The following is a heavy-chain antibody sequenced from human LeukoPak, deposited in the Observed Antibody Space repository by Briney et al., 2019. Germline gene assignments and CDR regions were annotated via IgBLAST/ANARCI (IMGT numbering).Heavy chain of an antibody. V-gene: IGHV4-59*01. J-gene: IGHJ4*02. D-gene: IGHD2-2*01. CDR3: ASVIGYCSSTSCYTDY. CDR2: IYYSGST. CDR1: GGSISSYY. Sequence: SETLSLTCTVSGGSISSYYWSWIRQPPGKGLEWIGYIYYSGSTNYNPSLKSRVTISVDTSKNQFSLKLSSVTAADTAVYYCASVIGYCSSTSCYTDYWGQGTLVTVSS.